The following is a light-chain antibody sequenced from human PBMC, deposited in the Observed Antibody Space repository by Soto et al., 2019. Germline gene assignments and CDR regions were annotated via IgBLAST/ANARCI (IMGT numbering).Light chain of an antibody. CDR1: QGMAFY. CDR3: QNYHPASFT. Sequence: DVQMTQSPSSLSSSVGDPVTITCRASQGMAFYFAWVQQRPGKAPNLMTSAASNLQSGVPSRFSGSGSVTDFDLPISRVQPEDVATYCRQNYHPASFTCGAG. V-gene: IGKV1-27*01. CDR2: AAS. J-gene: IGKJ3*01.